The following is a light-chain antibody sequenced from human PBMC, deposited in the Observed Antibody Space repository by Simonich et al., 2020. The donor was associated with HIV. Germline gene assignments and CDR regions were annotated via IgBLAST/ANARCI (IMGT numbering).Light chain of an antibody. CDR3: QQANSFPLT. CDR2: DAS. CDR1: QGISSA. J-gene: IGKJ4*01. V-gene: IGKV1-13*02. Sequence: AIQLTQSPSSLSASVGDRVTITCRASQGISSALARYQQKPGKAPKLLIYDASSLESGVPSRFSGSGSGTDFTLTISSLQPEDFATYYCQQANSFPLTFGGGTKVEIK.